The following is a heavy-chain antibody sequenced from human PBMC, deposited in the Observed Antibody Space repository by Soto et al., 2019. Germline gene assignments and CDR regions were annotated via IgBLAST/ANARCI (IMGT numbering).Heavy chain of an antibody. CDR2: VNPRSGGT. J-gene: IGHJ4*02. Sequence: QVQLVQSGAEVKKPGASVKVSCKASGYTFTGKYMHWRRQAPGQGPEWMGWVNPRSGGTDYAPKFQGPVTFTRDTSISPAYMDLGRLTSSLTAMYYCVTGGCVDVVTMTRVVFDYWGQGTLLTVSS. CDR3: VTGGCVDVVTMTRVVFDY. D-gene: IGHD2-21*02. V-gene: IGHV1-2*02. CDR1: GYTFTGKY.